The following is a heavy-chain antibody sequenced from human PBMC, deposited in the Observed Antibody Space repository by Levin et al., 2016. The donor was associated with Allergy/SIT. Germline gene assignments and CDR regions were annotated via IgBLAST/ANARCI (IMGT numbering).Heavy chain of an antibody. V-gene: IGHV5-51*01. CDR3: ARLLQRRTACDY. Sequence: GESLKISCQASGYRFSNYWIAWVRQLPGKGLEWMGIIYPGDSDTKYSPSFRDHVTISADKSINTAYLSLKASDTAIYYCARLLQRRTACDYWGQGTLVTVSS. CDR2: IYPGDSDT. CDR1: GYRFSNYW. D-gene: IGHD6-25*01. J-gene: IGHJ4*02.